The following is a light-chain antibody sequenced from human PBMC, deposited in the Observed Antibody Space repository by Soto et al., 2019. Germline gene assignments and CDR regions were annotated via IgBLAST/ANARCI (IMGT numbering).Light chain of an antibody. CDR1: QSVGST. J-gene: IGKJ1*01. Sequence: EIVMTQPPATLSVSPGERATLSCRASQSVGSTLAWYQQKVGQVPRLLIYDASARATGIPARFSGSGSGTEFTLTISSLQSEDFAVYYCQQYNDWPETFGQGTK. CDR2: DAS. V-gene: IGKV3-15*01. CDR3: QQYNDWPET.